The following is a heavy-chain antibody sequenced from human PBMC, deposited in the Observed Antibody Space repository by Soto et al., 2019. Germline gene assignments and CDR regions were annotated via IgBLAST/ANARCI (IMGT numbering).Heavy chain of an antibody. CDR2: ISVSGATR. V-gene: IGHV3-48*02. CDR3: ARFFGRGVDY. CDR1: GFTFSTDT. Sequence: EVQLVESGGGLVQPGGSLRLSCVASGFTFSTDTMNWVRQAPGKGLEWVAHISVSGATRYYADSVKGRFTISRDNAKTSLYLQMDSLRHEDTAVYYCARFFGRGVDYWGQGTLVTVSS. D-gene: IGHD3-10*01. J-gene: IGHJ4*02.